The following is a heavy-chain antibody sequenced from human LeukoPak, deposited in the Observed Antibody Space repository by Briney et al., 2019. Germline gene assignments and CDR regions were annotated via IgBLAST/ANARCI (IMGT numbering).Heavy chain of an antibody. CDR2: INSDGSST. CDR1: GFTFSSYW. J-gene: IGHJ4*02. V-gene: IGHV3-74*01. CDR3: ARDTYYYDSSGYFVEDSFDY. D-gene: IGHD3-22*01. Sequence: GGSLRLSCAASGFTFSSYWMRWVRHAPGKGLVWVSRINSDGSSTSYADSVKGRFTISRDNAKNTLYLQMNSLRAEDTAVYYCARDTYYYDSSGYFVEDSFDYWGQGTLVTVSS.